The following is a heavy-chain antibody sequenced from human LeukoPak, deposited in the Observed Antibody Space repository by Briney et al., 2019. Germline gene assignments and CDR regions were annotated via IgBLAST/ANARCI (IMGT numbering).Heavy chain of an antibody. CDR1: GFTFSTYW. CDR3: AKALSYYYGSGSYSYYFDY. CDR2: MRRDGNEI. D-gene: IGHD3-10*01. V-gene: IGHV3-7*01. Sequence: GGSLRLSCSASGFTFSTYWMSWVRQAPGEGLEWVANMRRDGNEIYYLDSVRGRFTISRDNSKDTLYLQMNSLRAEDTAVYYCAKALSYYYGSGSYSYYFDYWGQGTLVTVSS. J-gene: IGHJ4*02.